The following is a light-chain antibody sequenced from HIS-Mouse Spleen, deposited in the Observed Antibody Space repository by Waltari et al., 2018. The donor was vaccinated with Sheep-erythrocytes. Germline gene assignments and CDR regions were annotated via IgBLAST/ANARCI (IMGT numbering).Light chain of an antibody. CDR1: PSLLHSNGYNN. CDR2: LGS. V-gene: IGKV2-28*01. CDR3: MQALQTPLT. Sequence: IVMTQSPLSLPVTPGEPASISCRSSPSLLHSNGYNNFDWYLQKPGQSPQLLIYLGSNRASGVPDRFSGSGSGTDFTLKISRVEAEDVGVYYCMQALQTPLTFGQGTKLEIK. J-gene: IGKJ2*01.